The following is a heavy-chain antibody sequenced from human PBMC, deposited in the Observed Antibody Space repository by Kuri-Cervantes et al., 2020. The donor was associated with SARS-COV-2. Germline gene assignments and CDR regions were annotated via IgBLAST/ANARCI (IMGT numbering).Heavy chain of an antibody. V-gene: IGHV3-30*04. CDR1: GFTFNTCA. D-gene: IGHD5/OR15-5a*01. Sequence: GGSLRLSCAASGFTFNTCAMHWVRQAPGKGLEWVTMISSDGRNKNYADSVKGRFTISRDNSKNTLYLQINSLRSEDTAIFYCASARVSVLDLWGQGALVTVSS. CDR3: ASARVSVLDL. J-gene: IGHJ5*02. CDR2: ISSDGRNK.